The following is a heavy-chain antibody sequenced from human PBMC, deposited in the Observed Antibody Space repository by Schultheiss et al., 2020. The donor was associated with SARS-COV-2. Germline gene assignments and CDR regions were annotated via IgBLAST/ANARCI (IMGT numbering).Heavy chain of an antibody. D-gene: IGHD5-18*01. CDR2: ISSSGTTT. V-gene: IGHV3-23*01. CDR1: GFTFSSYA. J-gene: IGHJ4*02. Sequence: GGSLRLSCAASGFTFSSYAMSWVRQAPGKGLEWVSYISSSGTTTFYADSVKGRFTISRDNDENSLYLQMDSLRAEDTAVYYCAKSDSGYSYGYRDYWGQGTLVTVSS. CDR3: AKSDSGYSYGYRDY.